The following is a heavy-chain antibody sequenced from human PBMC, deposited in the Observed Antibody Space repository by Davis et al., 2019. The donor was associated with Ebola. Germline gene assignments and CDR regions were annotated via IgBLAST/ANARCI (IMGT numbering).Heavy chain of an antibody. V-gene: IGHV3-9*01. CDR2: ISWNSGSI. J-gene: IGHJ6*04. D-gene: IGHD3-3*01. Sequence: GGSLRLSCAASGFTFSSHWMHWVQQAPGKGLEWVSGISWNSGSIGYADSVKGRFTISRDNAKNSLYLQMNSLRDEDTAVYYCARGSSITIFGVVITEYYYYGMDVWGKGTTVTVSS. CDR1: GFTFSSHW. CDR3: ARGSSITIFGVVITEYYYYGMDV.